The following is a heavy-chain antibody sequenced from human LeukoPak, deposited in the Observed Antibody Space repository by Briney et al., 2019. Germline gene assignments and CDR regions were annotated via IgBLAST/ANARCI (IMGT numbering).Heavy chain of an antibody. D-gene: IGHD6-13*01. CDR3: ARVWRGIASPYHGMDV. V-gene: IGHV3-13*01. J-gene: IGHJ6*02. Sequence: GGSLRLSGVASGFSFSTYDMYWVRQAAGRGPEWVSAVGTNEDTYYLASVKGRFTVSRENGKNSSYLLMNSLRVEDTAVYYCARVWRGIASPYHGMDVWGQGTAVTVSS. CDR2: VGTNEDT. CDR1: GFSFSTYD.